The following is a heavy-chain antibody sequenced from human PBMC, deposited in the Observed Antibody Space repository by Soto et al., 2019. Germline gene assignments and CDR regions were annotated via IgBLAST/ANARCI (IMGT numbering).Heavy chain of an antibody. CDR2: ISSSSSTI. J-gene: IGHJ4*02. Sequence: EVQLVESGGGLVQPGGSLRLSCAASGFTFSSYSMNWVRQAPGKGLEWVSYISSSSSTIYYADAVKGRFTISRDNAKNSLYLQNNSLRDEDTAVYYCAREWDIVLMVYAIGGGMDSWGQGTLVTVSS. V-gene: IGHV3-48*02. CDR1: GFTFSSYS. D-gene: IGHD2-8*01. CDR3: AREWDIVLMVYAIGGGMDS.